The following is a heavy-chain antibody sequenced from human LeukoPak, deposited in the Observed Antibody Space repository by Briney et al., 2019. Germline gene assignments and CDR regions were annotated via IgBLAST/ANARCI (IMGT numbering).Heavy chain of an antibody. J-gene: IGHJ4*02. CDR1: GFAFSSYA. D-gene: IGHD5-24*01. V-gene: IGHV3-30*04. CDR3: ARDQGYNHFDY. CDR2: VSYDGSNK. Sequence: GGSLRLSCAASGFAFSSYAMHWVRQAPGKGLEWVAVVSYDGSNKYYADSVKGRFTISRDNSKNTLYLQMNSLRGEDTAVYYCARDQGYNHFDYWGQGTLVTVSS.